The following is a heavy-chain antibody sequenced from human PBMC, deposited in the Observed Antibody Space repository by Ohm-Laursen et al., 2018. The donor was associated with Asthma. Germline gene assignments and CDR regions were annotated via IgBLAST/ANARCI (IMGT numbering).Heavy chain of an antibody. J-gene: IGHJ6*02. CDR1: GFTFSSYD. CDR3: AREWGGMDV. Sequence: SLRLSCAASGFTFSSYDMHWVRQATGKGLEWVSAIGTAGDTYYPGSVKGRFTISRDNAKNSLYLQMSNLRAEDTAVYYCAREWGGMDVWGPGTTVTVSS. V-gene: IGHV3-13*01. D-gene: IGHD1-26*01. CDR2: IGTAGDT.